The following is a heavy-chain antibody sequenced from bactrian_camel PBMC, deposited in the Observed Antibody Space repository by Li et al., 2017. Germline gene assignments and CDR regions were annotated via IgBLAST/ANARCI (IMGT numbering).Heavy chain of an antibody. J-gene: IGHJ6*01. V-gene: IGHV3S40*01. CDR1: GFIFSSND. D-gene: IGHD6*01. Sequence: DVQLVESGGGQVQAGGSLRLSCASAASGFIFSSNDRSWVRQAPGEEREGVATIYPGINRRNGSTSYAESVKGRFTISRDNAKNTVYLQINSLKSEDTALYYCATLYGGNWANPRYFGYWGQGTQVTVS. CDR3: ATLYGGNWANPRYFGY. CDR2: IYPGINRRNGST.